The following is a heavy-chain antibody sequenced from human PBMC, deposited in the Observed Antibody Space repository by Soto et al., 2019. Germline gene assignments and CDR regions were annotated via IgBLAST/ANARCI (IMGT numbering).Heavy chain of an antibody. D-gene: IGHD6-19*01. J-gene: IGHJ5*02. Sequence: SETLSLTCTVSGGSISSYYWSWIRQPPGEGLEWIGYIFYSGSTNYNPSLKSRVTMSADMSKNQFSLKLSSVTAADTAVYYCARGGDGAGAEEANWFDPWGQGTLVTVSS. CDR3: ARGGDGAGAEEANWFDP. CDR1: GGSISSYY. V-gene: IGHV4-59*12. CDR2: IFYSGST.